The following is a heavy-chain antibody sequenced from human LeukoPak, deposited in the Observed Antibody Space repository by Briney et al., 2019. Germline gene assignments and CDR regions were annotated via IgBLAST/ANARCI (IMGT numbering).Heavy chain of an antibody. V-gene: IGHV3-48*04. J-gene: IGHJ4*02. CDR1: GFTFSSYG. Sequence: GGSLRLSCAASGFTFSSYGMNWVRQAPGKGLEWVSYISTRSDSIYYADSVKGRFTISRDNAKNSLFLQMTSLRAEDTAVYYCARDLYEATEPLVDYWGQGTLVTVSS. CDR2: ISTRSDSI. CDR3: ARDLYEATEPLVDY. D-gene: IGHD3-16*01.